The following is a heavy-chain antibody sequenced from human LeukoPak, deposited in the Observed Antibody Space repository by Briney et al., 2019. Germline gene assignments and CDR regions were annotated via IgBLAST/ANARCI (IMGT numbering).Heavy chain of an antibody. Sequence: SETLSLTCTVSGGSISTYYWNWIRQPPGKGLEWIGYVYYSGSTNYNPSLKSRVTISIDTSKSQFSLKLSSVTAADTAVYYCARDSGTTGEVKFDPWGQGTLVTVSS. V-gene: IGHV4-59*01. CDR3: ARDSGTTGEVKFDP. CDR1: GGSISTYY. J-gene: IGHJ5*02. D-gene: IGHD3-10*01. CDR2: VYYSGST.